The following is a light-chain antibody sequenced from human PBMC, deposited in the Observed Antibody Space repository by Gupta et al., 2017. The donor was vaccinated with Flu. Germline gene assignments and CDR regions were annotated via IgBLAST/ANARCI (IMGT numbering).Light chain of an antibody. J-gene: IGLJ1*01. CDR3: QAWDSSTYV. Sequence: SYELTQLPSVSVSPGQTASITCSGDKLGDKYACWYQQKPGQSPVLVIYQDSKRPSGIPERFSGSNPGNTATLTISGTQAMDEADYYCQAWDSSTYVFGTGTKVTVL. CDR1: KLGDKY. CDR2: QDS. V-gene: IGLV3-1*01.